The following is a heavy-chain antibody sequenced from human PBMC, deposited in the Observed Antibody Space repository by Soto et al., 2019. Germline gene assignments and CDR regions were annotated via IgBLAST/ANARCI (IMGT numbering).Heavy chain of an antibody. CDR1: GGSITNSY. Sequence: SETLSLTCTASGGSITNSYWSWIRQPPGKGLEWIGYIYYGGSTDYNPSLKSRVTMSGDTSKNQLSLKLNSVAAADTAVYYCARGEGYSFAHDYWGQGIQVTVSS. D-gene: IGHD5-18*01. CDR2: IYYGGST. V-gene: IGHV4-59*01. J-gene: IGHJ4*02. CDR3: ARGEGYSFAHDY.